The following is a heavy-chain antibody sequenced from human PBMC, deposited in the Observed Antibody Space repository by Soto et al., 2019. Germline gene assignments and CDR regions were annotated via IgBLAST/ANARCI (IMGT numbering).Heavy chain of an antibody. D-gene: IGHD3-22*01. CDR3: ARALSSGYLFDY. CDR2: IYHSGST. V-gene: IGHV4-30-2*01. Sequence: SETLSLTCAVSGGSISSGGYSWSWIRQPPGKGLEWIGYIYHSGSTYYNPSLKSRVTISVDRSKNQFSLKLSSVTAADTAVYYCARALSSGYLFDYWGQGTLVTVSS. J-gene: IGHJ4*02. CDR1: GGSISSGGYS.